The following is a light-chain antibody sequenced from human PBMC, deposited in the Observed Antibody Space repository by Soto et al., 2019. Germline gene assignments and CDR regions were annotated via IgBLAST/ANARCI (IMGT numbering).Light chain of an antibody. CDR2: EVT. Sequence: QSALTQPPSASGSRGQSVTISCTGTSVDINYVSWFQQHPGKAPKLIICEVTKRPSGVPDPFSGSKSGNTASLTVSGLQDDDEADYYCSSYAGRDIWVFGGGTKLTVL. CDR1: SVDINY. J-gene: IGLJ3*02. CDR3: SSYAGRDIWV. V-gene: IGLV2-8*01.